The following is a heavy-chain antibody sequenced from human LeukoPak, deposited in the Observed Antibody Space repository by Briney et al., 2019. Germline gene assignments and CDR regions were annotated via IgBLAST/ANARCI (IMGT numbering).Heavy chain of an antibody. Sequence: SETLSLTCTVSGGSIGSGSYYWSWIRQPAGKGLEWIGRIYTSGSTNYNPSLKSRVTISVDTSKNQFSLKLSSVTAADTAVYYCARDLWAGPHADAFDIWGQGTMVTVSS. V-gene: IGHV4-61*02. CDR3: ARDLWAGPHADAFDI. CDR1: GGSIGSGSYY. CDR2: IYTSGST. J-gene: IGHJ3*02. D-gene: IGHD3/OR15-3a*01.